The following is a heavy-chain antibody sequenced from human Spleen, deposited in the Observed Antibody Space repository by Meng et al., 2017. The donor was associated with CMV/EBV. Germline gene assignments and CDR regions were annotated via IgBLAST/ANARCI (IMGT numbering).Heavy chain of an antibody. CDR3: TRTQDCTSTSCYTGFDP. D-gene: IGHD2-2*01. Sequence: SISSGDYYWSWIRKPPGKGLEWIGFTYYNGRSYCHPSLKSRVTMSVDTSKNLFSLRLSSVTAADTAVYYCTRTQDCTSTSCYTGFDPWGQGTLVTVSS. V-gene: IGHV4-30-4*08. CDR1: SISSGDYY. J-gene: IGHJ5*02. CDR2: TYYNGRS.